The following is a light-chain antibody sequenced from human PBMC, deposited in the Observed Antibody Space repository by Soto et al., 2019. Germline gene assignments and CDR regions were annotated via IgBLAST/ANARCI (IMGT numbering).Light chain of an antibody. Sequence: AIQMTQSPSSLSASVGDRVTITCRASQGIKNDLGWYQQRPGKGPKLLIYAASSLQSGVPSRFSGSGSGTDFTLTINSLQPEDFATYYCLQDYNFPYTFGQGTKLEIK. V-gene: IGKV1-6*01. CDR1: QGIKND. J-gene: IGKJ2*01. CDR2: AAS. CDR3: LQDYNFPYT.